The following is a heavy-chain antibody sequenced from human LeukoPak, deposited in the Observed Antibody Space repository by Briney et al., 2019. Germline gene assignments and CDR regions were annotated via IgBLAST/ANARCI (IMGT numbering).Heavy chain of an antibody. CDR2: INTHTGNS. CDR3: ARSLPNRYSYAMYYFDY. CDR1: GYTFTSYA. Sequence: GASVKVSCKASGYTFTSYAMNWVRQAPGQGLEWMGRINTHTGNSTYAQGFTGRFVFSLDTSVSTAYLQISSLKAEDTAVYYCARSLPNRYSYAMYYFDYWGQGTLVTVSS. D-gene: IGHD5-18*01. V-gene: IGHV7-4-1*02. J-gene: IGHJ4*02.